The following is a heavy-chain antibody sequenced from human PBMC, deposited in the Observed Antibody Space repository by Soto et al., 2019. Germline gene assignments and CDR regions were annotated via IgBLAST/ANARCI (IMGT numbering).Heavy chain of an antibody. J-gene: IGHJ2*01. D-gene: IGHD3-10*01. V-gene: IGHV3-33*01. CDR1: GFTFSSYG. CDR2: IWYDGSNK. CDR3: GGATMVRGVAWYFDL. Sequence: QVQLVESGGGVVQPGRSLRLSCAASGFTFSSYGMHWVRQAPGKGLEWVAVIWYDGSNKYYADSVKGRFTISRDNSKNTLYLQMNSLRAEDRAVYYCGGATMVRGVAWYFDLWGRGTLVTVSS.